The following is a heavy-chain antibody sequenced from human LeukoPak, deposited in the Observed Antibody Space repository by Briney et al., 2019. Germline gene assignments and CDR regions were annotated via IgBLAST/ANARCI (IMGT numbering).Heavy chain of an antibody. CDR2: ISGSGGST. CDR1: GFTFSSYA. J-gene: IGHJ4*02. D-gene: IGHD2-21*02. Sequence: GESLRLSCAASGFTFSSYAMSWVRQAPGKGLEWVSAISGSGGSTYYADSVKGRFTVSRDNSKNTLYVQMKSLRAEDTAVYYCAKDFVVVPGNVNYFDYWGQGTLVTVSS. CDR3: AKDFVVVPGNVNYFDY. V-gene: IGHV3-23*01.